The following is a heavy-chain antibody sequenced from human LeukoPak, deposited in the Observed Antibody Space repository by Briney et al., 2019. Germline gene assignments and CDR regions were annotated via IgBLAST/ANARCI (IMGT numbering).Heavy chain of an antibody. CDR2: MNPNSGNT. CDR3: ARGITIFEVVSAFFDY. Sequence: GASVKVSCKASGYTFTSYDINWVRQATGQGLEWMGWMNPNSGNTGYAQKFQGRVTITRNTSISTAYMELSSLRSEDTAVYYCARGITIFEVVSAFFDYWGQGTLVTVSS. V-gene: IGHV1-8*03. J-gene: IGHJ4*02. CDR1: GYTFTSYD. D-gene: IGHD3-3*01.